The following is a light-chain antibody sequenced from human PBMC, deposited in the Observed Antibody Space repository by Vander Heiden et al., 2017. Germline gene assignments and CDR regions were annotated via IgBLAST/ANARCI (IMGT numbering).Light chain of an antibody. CDR3: QQSYSSALT. CDR2: AAS. J-gene: IGKJ4*01. Sequence: DIQMTQSPPSLSASLGDRVTITCRASQTIADYLNWYQQKLEKAPKLLIFAASTLASGVPSRFSGSGSGTEFTLTMSSLQPEDFAVYYCQQSYSSALTFGGGTNVDIK. CDR1: QTIADY. V-gene: IGKV1-39*01.